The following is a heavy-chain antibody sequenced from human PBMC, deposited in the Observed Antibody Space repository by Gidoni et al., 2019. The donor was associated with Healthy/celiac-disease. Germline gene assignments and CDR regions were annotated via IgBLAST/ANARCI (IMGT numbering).Heavy chain of an antibody. V-gene: IGHV1-69*01. D-gene: IGHD2-8*01. CDR2: IIRIFGTA. CDR3: ASDLLMVYAAVYYYYGMDV. J-gene: IGHJ6*02. Sequence: QVQLVQSGAEVKKPGSSVKVSCKASGGTFSSYAISWVRQAPGQGLEWMGGIIRIFGTAKYAQKFQGRVTITADESTSTAYMELSSLRSEDTAVYYCASDLLMVYAAVYYYYGMDVWGQGTTVTVSS. CDR1: GGTFSSYA.